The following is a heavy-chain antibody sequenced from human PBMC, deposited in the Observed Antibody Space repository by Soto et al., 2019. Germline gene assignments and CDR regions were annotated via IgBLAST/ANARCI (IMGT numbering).Heavy chain of an antibody. V-gene: IGHV4-61*01. J-gene: IGHJ6*02. Sequence: PSETLSLTCTVSGGSVSSGSYHWSWFRQPPGKGLEWIGYIFFTGSTNYNPSLRSRVTISVDTSKNQFSLKLRSVTAADTAVYYCARDGHGMDVWGQGTTVTVSS. CDR3: ARDGHGMDV. CDR2: IFFTGST. CDR1: GGSVSSGSYH.